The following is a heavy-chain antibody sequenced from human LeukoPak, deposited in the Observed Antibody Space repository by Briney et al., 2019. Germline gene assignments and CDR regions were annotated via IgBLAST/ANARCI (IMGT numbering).Heavy chain of an antibody. CDR2: IIPILGIA. CDR1: GGTFSSYA. CDR3: ARLAQWLPIYGMDV. D-gene: IGHD6-19*01. Sequence: GSSVRVSCKASGGTFSSYAISWVRQAPVQGLEWMGRIIPILGIANYAQKFQGRVTITADKSTSTAYMELSSLRSEDTAVYYCARLAQWLPIYGMDVWGQGTTVTVSS. V-gene: IGHV1-69*04. J-gene: IGHJ6*02.